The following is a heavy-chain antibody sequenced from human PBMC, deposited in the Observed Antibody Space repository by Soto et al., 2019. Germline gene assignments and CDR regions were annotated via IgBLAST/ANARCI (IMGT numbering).Heavy chain of an antibody. CDR1: GGSISSYY. CDR2: IYYSGST. V-gene: IGHV4-39*01. J-gene: IGHJ4*02. CDR3: GSFGAVAGKVDY. D-gene: IGHD6-19*01. Sequence: SETLSLTCTVSGGSISSYYWGWIRQPPGKGLEWIGSIYYSGSTYYNPSLKSRVTISVDTSKNQFSLKLSSVTAADTAVYYCGSFGAVAGKVDYWGQGTLVTVSS.